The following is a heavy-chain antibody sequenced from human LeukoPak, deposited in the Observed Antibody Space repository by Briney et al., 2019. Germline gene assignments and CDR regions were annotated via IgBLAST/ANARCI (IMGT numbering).Heavy chain of an antibody. D-gene: IGHD2-15*01. J-gene: IGHJ4*02. CDR1: GFTFSSYG. CDR2: IWYDGGNK. CDR3: ARLVGIAYFDY. Sequence: GRSLRLSCAASGFTFSSYGMHWVRQAPGKGLEWVAVIWYDGGNKYYADSVKGRFTISRDNSKNTLYLQMNSLRAEDTAVYYCARLVGIAYFDYWGQGTLVTVSS. V-gene: IGHV3-33*01.